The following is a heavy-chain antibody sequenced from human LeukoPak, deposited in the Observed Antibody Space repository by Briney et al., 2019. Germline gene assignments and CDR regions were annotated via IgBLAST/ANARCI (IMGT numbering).Heavy chain of an antibody. CDR3: ATLRRNSDRSGFYYYYDY. CDR1: GFTFSSYS. V-gene: IGHV3-21*01. J-gene: IGHJ4*02. D-gene: IGHD3-22*01. CDR2: INTVGTYV. Sequence: GGSLRLSCAASGFTFSSYSFNWVRQAPGKGLEWVSSINTVGTYVYYADSVRGRFTISRDNAENSLWLQMTSLRAEDSAVYYCATLRRNSDRSGFYYYYDYWGQGTLVTVSS.